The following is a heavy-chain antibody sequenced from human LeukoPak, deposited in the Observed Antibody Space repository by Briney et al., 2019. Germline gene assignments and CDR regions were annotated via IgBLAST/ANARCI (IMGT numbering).Heavy chain of an antibody. D-gene: IGHD2-2*01. J-gene: IGHJ4*02. Sequence: SETLSLTCAVYGGSFSGYYWSWIRQPPGKGLEWIGEINHSGSTNYNPSLKSRVTISVDTSKNQFSLKLSSVTAADTAVYYCARQVVPAASFVLGSNGYWGQGTLVTVSS. CDR2: INHSGST. CDR1: GGSFSGYY. V-gene: IGHV4-34*01. CDR3: ARQVVPAASFVLGSNGY.